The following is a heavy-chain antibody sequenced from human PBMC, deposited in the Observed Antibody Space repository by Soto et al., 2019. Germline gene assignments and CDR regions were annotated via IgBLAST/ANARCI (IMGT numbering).Heavy chain of an antibody. V-gene: IGHV1-8*01. Sequence: QVQLVPSGAAVKKPGASVKVSCKASGYTFVAFDIAWVRQASGQGLEWVGWVNPDTGDTAYKREFQGRLSMTRDTSINTVYMELSSLTPDDTAMYFCVRQAGGASTPGDDYWGQGTLVTVSP. CDR1: GYTFVAFD. CDR3: VRQAGGASTPGDDY. J-gene: IGHJ4*02. CDR2: VNPDTGDT. D-gene: IGHD2-15*01.